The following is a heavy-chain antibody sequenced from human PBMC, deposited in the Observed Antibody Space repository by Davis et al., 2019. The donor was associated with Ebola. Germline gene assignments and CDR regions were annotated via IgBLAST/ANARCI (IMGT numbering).Heavy chain of an antibody. Sequence: PGGSLRLSCAASGFTFADYAMHWVRQAPGKGLEWVSGISWNSGSIGYADSVKGRFTISRDNAKNSLYLQMNSLRAEDMALYYCAKGIWSGYSTGFDYWGQGTLVTVSS. J-gene: IGHJ4*02. CDR2: ISWNSGSI. CDR1: GFTFADYA. V-gene: IGHV3-9*03. CDR3: AKGIWSGYSTGFDY. D-gene: IGHD5-18*01.